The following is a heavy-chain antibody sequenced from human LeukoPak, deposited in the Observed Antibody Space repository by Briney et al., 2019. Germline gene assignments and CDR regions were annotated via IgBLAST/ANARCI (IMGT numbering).Heavy chain of an antibody. D-gene: IGHD6-13*01. J-gene: IGHJ5*02. CDR2: IYSGDNT. V-gene: IGHV3-53*01. CDR3: ASLIAAADSNWFDP. CDR1: GFTVSRNY. Sequence: PGRSLRLSCAASGFTVSRNYMSCVRQAPGKGLEWVSVIYSGDNTYYADSVKGRFTISRDNSKNTLYLQMNSLRAEDTAVYYCASLIAAADSNWFDPWGQGTLVTVSS.